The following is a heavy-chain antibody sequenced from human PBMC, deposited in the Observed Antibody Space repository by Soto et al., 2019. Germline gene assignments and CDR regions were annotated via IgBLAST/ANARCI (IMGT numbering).Heavy chain of an antibody. CDR2: ISFDGSNK. J-gene: IGHJ6*02. CDR1: GFTFSSSS. V-gene: IGHV3-30*09. Sequence: GGSLRLSCAASGFTFSSSSMHWVRQAPGKGLEWVAVISFDGSNKYYTDSVKGRFAISRDNSKNTLYLQMNSLRAEDTAVYFCAKGRSYYYYYGVDVWGQGTTVTVSS. CDR3: AKGRSYYYYYGVDV.